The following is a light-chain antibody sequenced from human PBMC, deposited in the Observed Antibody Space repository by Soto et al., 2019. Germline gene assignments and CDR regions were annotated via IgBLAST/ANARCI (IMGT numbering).Light chain of an antibody. J-gene: IGKJ4*01. V-gene: IGKV3-20*01. CDR3: HQYDSSPLT. CDR1: QSVSSSY. Sequence: EIVLTQSPGTLSLSPGERAILSCRDSQSVSSSYLAWYQQKPGQAPRLLIYGASSRATGIPDRFSGSGSGTDFTLTISRLEPEDFAVYYCHQYDSSPLTFGGGTKVEIK. CDR2: GAS.